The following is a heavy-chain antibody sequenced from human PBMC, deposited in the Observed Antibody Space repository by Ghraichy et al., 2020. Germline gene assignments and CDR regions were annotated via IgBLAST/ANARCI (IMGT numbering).Heavy chain of an antibody. D-gene: IGHD3-9*01. Sequence: GGSLRLSCTASGFTFGDYAMSWFRQAPGKGLEWVGFIRSKAYGGTTEYAAYVKGRFTISRDDSKSIAYLQMNSLKTEDTAVYYCTRRPDVLRYFDWLLSDAFDIWGQGTMVTVSS. CDR2: IRSKAYGGTT. J-gene: IGHJ3*02. CDR1: GFTFGDYA. V-gene: IGHV3-49*03. CDR3: TRRPDVLRYFDWLLSDAFDI.